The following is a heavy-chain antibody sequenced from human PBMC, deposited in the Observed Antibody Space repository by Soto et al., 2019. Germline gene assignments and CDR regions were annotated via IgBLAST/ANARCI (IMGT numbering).Heavy chain of an antibody. J-gene: IGHJ6*02. D-gene: IGHD3-10*01. V-gene: IGHV1-18*01. CDR1: GYTFTSYG. CDR2: ITAYNGNT. Sequence: SSGKVSCKASGYTFTSYGISWVRQAPGQGLEWMGWITAYNGNTNYAQKLQGRVTMTTDTSTSTAYMELRSLRSDDTAVYYCARSLLLYYGSGNEGSYYGMAVWGQGTTVTVSS. CDR3: ARSLLLYYGSGNEGSYYGMAV.